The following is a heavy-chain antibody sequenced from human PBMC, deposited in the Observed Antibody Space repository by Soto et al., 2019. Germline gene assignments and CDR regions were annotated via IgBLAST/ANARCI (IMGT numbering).Heavy chain of an antibody. Sequence: GGSLRLSCAASGFTFSSYGMHWVRQAPGKGLEWVAVISYDGSNKYYADSVKGRFTISRDNSKNTLYLQMNSLRAEDTAVYYCAKDVPIVVVTAMNDAFDIWGQGTMVTVSS. CDR2: ISYDGSNK. CDR3: AKDVPIVVVTAMNDAFDI. V-gene: IGHV3-30*18. D-gene: IGHD2-21*02. J-gene: IGHJ3*02. CDR1: GFTFSSYG.